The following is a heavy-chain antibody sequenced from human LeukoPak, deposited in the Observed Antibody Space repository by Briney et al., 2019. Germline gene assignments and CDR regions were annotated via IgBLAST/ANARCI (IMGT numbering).Heavy chain of an antibody. V-gene: IGHV3-33*01. D-gene: IGHD2-15*01. Sequence: GVSLRLSCAASGFTFRSYGMHWVRQAPGKGLEWVAVIWYDGSNKYYADSVKGRFTISRDNSKNTLYLQMNSLRAEDTAVSYCARDKQAIGSGYYYYGMDVWGQGTTVTVSS. J-gene: IGHJ6*02. CDR1: GFTFRSYG. CDR3: ARDKQAIGSGYYYYGMDV. CDR2: IWYDGSNK.